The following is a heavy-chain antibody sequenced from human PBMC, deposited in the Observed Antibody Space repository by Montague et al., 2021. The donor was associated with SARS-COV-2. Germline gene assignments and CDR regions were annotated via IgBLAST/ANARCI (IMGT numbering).Heavy chain of an antibody. D-gene: IGHD3-10*01. Sequence: SETLSLTCSVSGDSITNHYWSWIRQPAGKGLEWIGRMHFTGRTNFSPFFSSRLTMSADTSTNQFSLKLTSVTAAATAIYFCARDRFDFGAGRQGTIDFWGQGTLVTVSS. V-gene: IGHV4-4*07. CDR1: GDSITNHY. CDR3: ARDRFDFGAGRQGTIDF. CDR2: MHFTGRT. J-gene: IGHJ4*02.